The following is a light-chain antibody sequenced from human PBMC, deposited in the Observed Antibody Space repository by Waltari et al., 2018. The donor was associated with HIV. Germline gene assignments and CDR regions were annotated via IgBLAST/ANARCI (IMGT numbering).Light chain of an antibody. CDR3: GSYITNTNVL. V-gene: IGLV2-14*01. Sequence: QSALTQPASVSGSPGQSITISCTGTSSNVGDYNYVSWYQQHPGKAPQLIFYEVSNRPSGVSNRFSGSKSGNAASLTISGLQAEDEAYYYCGSYITNTNVLFGGGTRLTVL. CDR1: SSNVGDYNY. J-gene: IGLJ2*01. CDR2: EVS.